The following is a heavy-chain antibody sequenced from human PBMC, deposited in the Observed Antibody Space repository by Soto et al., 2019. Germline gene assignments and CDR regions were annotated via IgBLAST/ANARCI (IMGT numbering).Heavy chain of an antibody. J-gene: IGHJ6*03. CDR1: GGTFSSYT. CDR3: ARDQWFGELSHYYYYYYMDA. CDR2: IIPILGIA. V-gene: IGHV1-69*04. D-gene: IGHD3-10*01. Sequence: ASVKVSCKASGGTFSSYTISWVRQAPGQGLEWMGRIIPILGIANYAQKFQGRVTITAEKSTSTAYMELSSLRSEDTAVYYCARDQWFGELSHYYYYYYMDAWGKGTTVTVSS.